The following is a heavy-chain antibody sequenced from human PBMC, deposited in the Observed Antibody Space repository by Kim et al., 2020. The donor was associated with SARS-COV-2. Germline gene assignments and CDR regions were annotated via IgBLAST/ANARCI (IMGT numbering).Heavy chain of an antibody. CDR3: ATDSGLTMTYGMDV. CDR1: GYTLTELS. V-gene: IGHV1-24*01. Sequence: ASVKVSCKVSGYTLTELSMHWVRQAPGKGLEWMGGFDPEDGETIYAQKFQGRVTMTEDTSTDTAYMELSSLRSEDTAVYYCATDSGLTMTYGMDVWGQGTTVTVSS. J-gene: IGHJ6*02. CDR2: FDPEDGET. D-gene: IGHD1-26*01.